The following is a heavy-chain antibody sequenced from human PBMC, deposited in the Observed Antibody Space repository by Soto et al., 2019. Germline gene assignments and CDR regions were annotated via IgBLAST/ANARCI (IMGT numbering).Heavy chain of an antibody. CDR1: GFTFSSFG. V-gene: IGHV3-30*18. CDR2: ILYDGSNK. Sequence: QVQLVESGGGVVQPGRSLRLSCAASGFTFSSFGMHWVRQATGKGLEWVAVILYDGSNKYYADSVKGRFTISRDNSKNTLYMQMNSLRAQDTAVVYCAKPTVPFGRTVVAGPFDHWGQGTLVTVSS. J-gene: IGHJ4*02. CDR3: AKPTVPFGRTVVAGPFDH. D-gene: IGHD6-19*01.